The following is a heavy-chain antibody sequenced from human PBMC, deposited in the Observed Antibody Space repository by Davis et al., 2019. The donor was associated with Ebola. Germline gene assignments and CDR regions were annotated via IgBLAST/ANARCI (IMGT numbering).Heavy chain of an antibody. V-gene: IGHV5-51*01. J-gene: IGHJ3*02. D-gene: IGHD5-24*01. CDR1: GNSFTSFW. CDR3: ASLLVDGYSHGAFDI. CDR2: IYTGDSDT. Sequence: GESLKISCKGSGNSFTSFWIGWVRQMPGKGLEWMGVIYTGDSDTRYSPSFRGQVTISADKSIRTAYLQWSGLKASDTAMYYCASLLVDGYSHGAFDIWGQGTMVTVSS.